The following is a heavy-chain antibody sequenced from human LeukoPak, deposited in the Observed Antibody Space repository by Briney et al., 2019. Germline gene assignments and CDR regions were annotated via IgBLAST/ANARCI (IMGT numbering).Heavy chain of an antibody. CDR1: GFTFRSYT. J-gene: IGHJ4*02. V-gene: IGHV3-21*01. D-gene: IGHD2-2*03. CDR2: ISGGSSYI. Sequence: GGSLRLSCAASGFTFRSYTMDWVRQAPGKGLEWVSSISGGSSYIYYADSVKGRFIISRDNTKNSVYLQMNGLRAGDTAIYYCARDGYCNSITCFDYWGQGTLVTVSS. CDR3: ARDGYCNSITCFDY.